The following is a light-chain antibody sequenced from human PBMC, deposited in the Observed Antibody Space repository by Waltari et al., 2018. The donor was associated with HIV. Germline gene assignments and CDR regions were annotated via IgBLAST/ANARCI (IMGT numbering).Light chain of an antibody. V-gene: IGLV2-23*02. Sequence: QTALTQPASVSGSPGQSLTISCTGTSRYVGAYTLVTWYQQHPGKPPRLIIYDVSERPAGVSNRFTGSKSGNTASLTISGLQAEDEADYYCCSYVSEIVPCVFGGGTKLTVL. CDR3: CSYVSEIVPCV. J-gene: IGLJ3*02. CDR2: DVS. CDR1: SRYVGAYTL.